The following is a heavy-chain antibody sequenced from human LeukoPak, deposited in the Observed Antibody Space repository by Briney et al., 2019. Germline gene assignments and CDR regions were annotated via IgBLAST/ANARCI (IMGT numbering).Heavy chain of an antibody. Sequence: PGGSLRLSCAASGFTFSSYSMNWVRQAPGKGLEWVSSIGSSSSYIYYADSVKGRFTISRDNAKNSLYLQMNSLRAEDTAVYYCARDGKSTYYYGSGSYRSPGEFDPWGQGTLVTVSS. CDR1: GFTFSSYS. J-gene: IGHJ5*02. D-gene: IGHD3-10*01. V-gene: IGHV3-21*01. CDR3: ARDGKSTYYYGSGSYRSPGEFDP. CDR2: IGSSSSYI.